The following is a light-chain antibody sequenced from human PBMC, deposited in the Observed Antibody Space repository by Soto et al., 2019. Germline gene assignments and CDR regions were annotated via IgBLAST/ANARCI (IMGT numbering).Light chain of an antibody. Sequence: EIVLTQSPGTLSLSPGERATLSCRASQSLSSNYLAWYQQKPGQAPRLLIYGASSRATGIPDRFSGSGSGTDFTLTSSRMEPEDFAVYYCQHYRGPPPFTFGPGTKVDLK. CDR2: GAS. CDR1: QSLSSNY. J-gene: IGKJ3*01. CDR3: QHYRGPPPFT. V-gene: IGKV3-20*01.